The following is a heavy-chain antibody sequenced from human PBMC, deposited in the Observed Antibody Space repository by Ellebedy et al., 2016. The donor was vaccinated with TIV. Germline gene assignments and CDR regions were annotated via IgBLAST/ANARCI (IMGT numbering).Heavy chain of an antibody. D-gene: IGHD6-13*01. Sequence: ASVKVSCKASGYTFTANYIHWVRQAPGQGLEWMAIINPSGGSAHYAQKFQGRVTMTRDTSINTAYMQLIRLESDDTAVYYCARVRRGSSGMDVWGQGTTVTVSS. V-gene: IGHV1-2*02. CDR1: GYTFTANY. CDR2: INPSGGSA. J-gene: IGHJ6*02. CDR3: ARVRRGSSGMDV.